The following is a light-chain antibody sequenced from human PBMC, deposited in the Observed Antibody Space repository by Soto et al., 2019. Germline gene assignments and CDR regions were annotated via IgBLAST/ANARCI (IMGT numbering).Light chain of an antibody. CDR1: HSVLFTSNNKNY. J-gene: IGKJ4*01. CDR3: QQYYTNPLT. CDR2: WAS. Sequence: DIVITQSPDSLAVSLGDWATIKCKSIHSVLFTSNNKNYLGWFQQKTRQPPKLLLSWASTRESGVPERLSGSGYGTDLTITISSMQAEDVEVYYCQQYYTNPLTFGGGTKVDIK. V-gene: IGKV4-1*01.